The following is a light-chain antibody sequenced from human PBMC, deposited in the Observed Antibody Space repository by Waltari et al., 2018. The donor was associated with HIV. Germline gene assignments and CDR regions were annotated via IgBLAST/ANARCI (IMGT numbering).Light chain of an antibody. Sequence: SYVLTPSPSVSVAPGTTARFTCGGENIGSKSVNWYQKQPGQAPVMVIYHDTDRPSGIPDRFSGSNSEDTATLTIRRVEAGDEADYFCQVWDTNTDQYVIFGGGTNLAV. CDR3: QVWDTNTDQYVI. V-gene: IGLV3-21*01. CDR2: HDT. J-gene: IGLJ2*01. CDR1: NIGSKS.